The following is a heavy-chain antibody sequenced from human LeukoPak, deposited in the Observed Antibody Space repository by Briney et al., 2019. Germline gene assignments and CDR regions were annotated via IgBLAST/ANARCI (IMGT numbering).Heavy chain of an antibody. J-gene: IGHJ3*02. CDR3: ARKRSSSWADAFDI. V-gene: IGHV3-11*01. CDR2: ISSSGSTI. Sequence: GGSLRLSCAASGFTLSDYYMSWIRQAPGKGLEWVSYISSSGSTIYYADSVKGRFTISRDNAKNSLYLQMNSLRAEDTAVYYCARKRSSSWADAFDIWGQGTMVTVSS. D-gene: IGHD6-13*01. CDR1: GFTLSDYY.